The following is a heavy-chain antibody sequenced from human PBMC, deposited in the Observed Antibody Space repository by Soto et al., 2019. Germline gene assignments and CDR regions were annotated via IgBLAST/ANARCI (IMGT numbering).Heavy chain of an antibody. V-gene: IGHV1-18*01. CDR1: GDNFDKYA. J-gene: IGHJ4*02. D-gene: IGHD3-22*01. CDR3: GRVLSATYFDELDF. CDR2: ISAFNDNT. Sequence: QIQLVQSGAEVKKPGASVNISCKASGDNFDKYAIIWVRQARGQGLERLGCISAFNDNTNQPPKAQARLTPATDTSTKTAHMELRSLTSDDRGVYCCGRVLSATYFDELDFWGQGTLVTVSS.